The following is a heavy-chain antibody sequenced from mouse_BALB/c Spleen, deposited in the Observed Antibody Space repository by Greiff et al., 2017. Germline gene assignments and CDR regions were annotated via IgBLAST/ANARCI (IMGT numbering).Heavy chain of an antibody. CDR2: IDPFNGGT. D-gene: IGHD1-2*01. J-gene: IGHJ2*01. V-gene: IGHV1S135*01. CDR1: GYSFTSYY. CDR3: ARGDYYGYYFDY. Sequence: LEESGPELMKPGASVKISCKASGYSFTSYYMHWVKQSHGKSLEWIGYIDPFNGGTSYNQKFKGKATLTVDKSSSTAYMHLSSLTSEDSAVYYCARGDYYGYYFDYWGQGTTLTVSS.